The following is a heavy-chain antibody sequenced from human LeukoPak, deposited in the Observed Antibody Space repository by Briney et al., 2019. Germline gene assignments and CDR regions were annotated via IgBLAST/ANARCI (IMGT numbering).Heavy chain of an antibody. J-gene: IGHJ6*03. CDR2: IYYSGST. Sequence: PSETLSLTCTVSGGSISSYYWGWIRQPPGKGLEWIGSIYYSGSTYYNPSLKSRVTISVDRSKNQFSLKLSSVTAADTAVYYCARDVSSSYYYYYYYYIDVWGKGTTVTVSS. CDR3: ARDVSSSYYYYYYYYIDV. CDR1: GGSISSYY. D-gene: IGHD6-19*01. V-gene: IGHV4-39*07.